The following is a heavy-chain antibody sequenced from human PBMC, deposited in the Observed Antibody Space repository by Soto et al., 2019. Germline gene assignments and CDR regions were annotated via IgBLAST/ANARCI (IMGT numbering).Heavy chain of an antibody. CDR3: ARAFYDRYYYYYMDV. D-gene: IGHD5-12*01. Sequence: ASVKVSCKASGYTFTSYAMHWVRQAPGQRLEWMGWINAGNGNTKYSQKFQGRVTITRDTSASTAYMELSSLRSEDTAVYYCARAFYDRYYYYYMDVWGKGTTVTVSS. CDR2: INAGNGNT. CDR1: GYTFTSYA. V-gene: IGHV1-3*01. J-gene: IGHJ6*03.